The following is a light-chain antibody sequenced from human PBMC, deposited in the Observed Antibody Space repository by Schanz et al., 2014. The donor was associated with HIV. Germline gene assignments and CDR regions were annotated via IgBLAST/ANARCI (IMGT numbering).Light chain of an antibody. CDR1: SSDGGGSKS. Sequence: QSGLTQPASVSGSPGQAITISCNGTSSDGGGSKSASWDQQSPGKAPKLIIFDVDNRPSGVSWRFSASKSGNTASLTISGLQAEDEADYYCGSYSSGDSHWVFGGGTKLTVL. J-gene: IGLJ3*02. CDR2: DVD. V-gene: IGLV2-14*01. CDR3: GSYSSGDSHWV.